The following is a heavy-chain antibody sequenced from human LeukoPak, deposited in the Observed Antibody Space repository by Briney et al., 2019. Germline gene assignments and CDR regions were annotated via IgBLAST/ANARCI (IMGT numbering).Heavy chain of an antibody. J-gene: IGHJ4*02. CDR2: IYYSGST. CDR1: GGSISSYY. Sequence: PSETLSLTCTVSGGSISSYYWSWIRQPPGKGLEWIGYIYYSGSTNYNPSLKSRVTISVDTSKNQFSLTLSSVTAADTAVYYCARRRSGGYVSNVDFDYWGQGTLVTVSS. D-gene: IGHD5-12*01. V-gene: IGHV4-59*01. CDR3: ARRRSGGYVSNVDFDY.